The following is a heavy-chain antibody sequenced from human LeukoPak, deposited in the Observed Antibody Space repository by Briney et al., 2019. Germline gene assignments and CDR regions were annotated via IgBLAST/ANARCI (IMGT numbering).Heavy chain of an antibody. Sequence: SETLSLTCTVSGGSISSSSYYWGWIRQPPGKGLEWIGSIYYSGSTYYNPSLKSRVTISVDTSKNQFSLKLSSVTAADTAVYYCAREGYYDFWSGYSGPSFDYWGQGTLVTVSS. D-gene: IGHD3-3*01. CDR3: AREGYYDFWSGYSGPSFDY. J-gene: IGHJ4*02. CDR1: GGSISSSSYY. V-gene: IGHV4-39*07. CDR2: IYYSGST.